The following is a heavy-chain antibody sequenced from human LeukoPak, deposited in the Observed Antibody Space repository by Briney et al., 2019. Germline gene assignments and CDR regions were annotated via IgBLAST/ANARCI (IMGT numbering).Heavy chain of an antibody. V-gene: IGHV4-39*01. Sequence: SETLSLTCTVSGGSISSSSYYWGWIRQPPGKGLEWIGSIYYSGSTYYNPSLKSRVTISVDTSKNQFSLKLSSVTAADTAVYYCARHRMYYYDSSGRGVAAAFDIWGQGTMVTVSS. CDR1: GGSISSSSYY. J-gene: IGHJ3*02. D-gene: IGHD3-22*01. CDR3: ARHRMYYYDSSGRGVAAAFDI. CDR2: IYYSGST.